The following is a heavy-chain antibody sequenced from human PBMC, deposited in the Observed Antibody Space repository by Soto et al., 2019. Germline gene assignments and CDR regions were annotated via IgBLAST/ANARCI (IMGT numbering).Heavy chain of an antibody. CDR2: INHSGST. CDR3: ARFLNVLMVYAIPSGFDP. V-gene: IGHV4-34*01. D-gene: IGHD2-8*01. J-gene: IGHJ5*02. Sequence: SETLSLTCAVYVGSFSGYYWSWIRQPRGKGLEWIGEINHSGSTNYNPSLKSRVTISVDTSKNQFSLKLSSVPAADTAVYYCARFLNVLMVYAIPSGFDPWGQGTLVTVSS. CDR1: VGSFSGYY.